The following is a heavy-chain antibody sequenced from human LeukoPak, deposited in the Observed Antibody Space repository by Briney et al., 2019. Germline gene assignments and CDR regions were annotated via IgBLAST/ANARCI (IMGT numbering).Heavy chain of an antibody. J-gene: IGHJ6*03. D-gene: IGHD2-2*01. V-gene: IGHV3-23*01. Sequence: GGSLRLSCAASRFSFSAYPMGWVRRAPGRGLEWVSGISAGGDLTFHADPVKGRFTISRDNSKNTLYLQMNSLRADDTAEYYCAKYSDCSSTSCYYYYYYYMDVWGKGTTVTVSS. CDR2: ISAGGDLT. CDR1: RFSFSAYP. CDR3: AKYSDCSSTSCYYYYYYYMDV.